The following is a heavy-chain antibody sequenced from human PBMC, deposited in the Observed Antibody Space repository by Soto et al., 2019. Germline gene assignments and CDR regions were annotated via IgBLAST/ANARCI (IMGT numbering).Heavy chain of an antibody. CDR3: AKIGDSSGWYRGCFDY. CDR2: ISGSGGST. D-gene: IGHD6-19*01. V-gene: IGHV3-23*01. J-gene: IGHJ4*02. Sequence: EVPLLESGGGLVQPGGSLRLSCAASGFTFTTYAMSWVRQAPGKGLEWVSGISGSGGSTYYADSVKGHFTISRDNSKNTLYLQMNSLRAEDTAVYYCAKIGDSSGWYRGCFDYWGQGSLVTVSS. CDR1: GFTFTTYA.